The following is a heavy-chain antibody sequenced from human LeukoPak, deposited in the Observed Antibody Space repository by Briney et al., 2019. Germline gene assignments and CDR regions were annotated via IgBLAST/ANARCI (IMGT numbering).Heavy chain of an antibody. D-gene: IGHD5-18*01. CDR3: AREGSYGYEVDY. J-gene: IGHJ4*02. Sequence: GASVKVSCKASGGTFSSYAISWVRQAPGQGLEWMGWINPNSGGTNYAQKFQGRVTMTRDTSISTAYMELSRLRSDDTAVYYCAREGSYGYEVDYWGQGTLVTVSS. CDR1: GGTFSSYA. V-gene: IGHV1-2*02. CDR2: INPNSGGT.